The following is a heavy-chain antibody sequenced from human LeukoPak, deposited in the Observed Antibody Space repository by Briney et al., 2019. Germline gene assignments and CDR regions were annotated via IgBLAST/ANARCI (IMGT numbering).Heavy chain of an antibody. CDR1: GDSSRSYD. J-gene: IGHJ5*02. CDR3: ARDVHGRSLDT. Sequence: PSETLSLTCRVCGDSSRSYDWSWLRQPAGKGLEWIGRIYPNEGRTDYKPSLKRRVTMSLDTSKNQLSLKLRSVTAADTAVYYCARDVHGRSLDTWGRGTLVTVSS. CDR2: IYPNEGRT. V-gene: IGHV4-4*07.